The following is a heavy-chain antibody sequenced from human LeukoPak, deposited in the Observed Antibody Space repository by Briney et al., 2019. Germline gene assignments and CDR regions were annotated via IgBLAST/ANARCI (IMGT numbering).Heavy chain of an antibody. J-gene: IGHJ4*02. CDR1: GFTFSNAW. V-gene: IGHV3-23*01. CDR3: GKDRGYYTAYFDY. CDR2: ISGSGGST. Sequence: GGSLRLSCAASGFTFSNAWMSWVRQAPGKGLEWVSAISGSGGSTYYADSVKGRFTISRDNSKNTLHLQMNSLRAEDTAVYYCGKDRGYYTAYFDYWGQGTLVTVSS. D-gene: IGHD3-22*01.